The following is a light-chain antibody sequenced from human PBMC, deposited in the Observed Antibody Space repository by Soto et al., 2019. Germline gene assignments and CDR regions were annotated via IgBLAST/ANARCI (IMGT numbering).Light chain of an antibody. CDR2: DAS. J-gene: IGKJ1*01. CDR1: QSISSW. CDR3: QQYNSSPT. V-gene: IGKV1-5*01. Sequence: DLQMTQSPSTLSASVGDRVTITCRASQSISSWLAWYQQKPGKAPKLLIYDASSLESGVPSRFSGSGSGTEFTLTISSLQPDEFATYYCQQYNSSPTFGQGTKVEIK.